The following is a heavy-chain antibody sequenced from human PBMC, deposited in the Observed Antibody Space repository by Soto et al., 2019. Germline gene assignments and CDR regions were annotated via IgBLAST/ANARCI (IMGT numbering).Heavy chain of an antibody. J-gene: IGHJ4*02. CDR3: ARLPDYGDYGRYFDY. V-gene: IGHV4-39*01. CDR1: GGSISSSSYY. Sequence: QLQLQESGPGLVKPSETLSLTCTVSGGSISSSSYYWGWIRQPPGKGLEWIGSIYYSGSTYYNPSLKSRVTISVDTSKNQFSLKLSSVTAADTAVYYCARLPDYGDYGRYFDYWGQGTLVTVSS. CDR2: IYYSGST. D-gene: IGHD4-17*01.